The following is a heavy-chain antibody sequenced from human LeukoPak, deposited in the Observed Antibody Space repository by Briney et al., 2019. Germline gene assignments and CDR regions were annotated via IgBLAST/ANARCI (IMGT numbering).Heavy chain of an antibody. D-gene: IGHD6-19*01. CDR2: IYYSGST. CDR1: GGSISRSNYF. Sequence: PSETLSLTCTVSGGSISRSNYFWGWIRQPPGKGLEWIGSIYYSGSTYYNPSLRSRVTISVDTSKNQYSLKLTSVTAADTAVYYCARHDSSGWSTSLYYFDYWGQGTLVTVSS. V-gene: IGHV4-39*07. J-gene: IGHJ4*02. CDR3: ARHDSSGWSTSLYYFDY.